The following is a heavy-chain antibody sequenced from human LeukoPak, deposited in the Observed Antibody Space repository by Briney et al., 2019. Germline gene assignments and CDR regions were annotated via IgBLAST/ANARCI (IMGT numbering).Heavy chain of an antibody. Sequence: SETLSLTCTVSGGSISSYYWSWIRQPPGKGLGWIGYIYYSESTNYHPPLKSRVTISVDTSKNQFSLKLSSVTAADTAVYYCARDRGAYSSGQAFDIWGQGTMVTVSS. J-gene: IGHJ3*02. V-gene: IGHV4-59*01. CDR2: IYYSEST. CDR1: GGSISSYY. CDR3: ARDRGAYSSGQAFDI. D-gene: IGHD6-19*01.